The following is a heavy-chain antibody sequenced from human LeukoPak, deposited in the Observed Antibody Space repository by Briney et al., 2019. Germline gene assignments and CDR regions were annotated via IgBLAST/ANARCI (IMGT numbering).Heavy chain of an antibody. CDR1: GGSISSSVYY. CDR3: ARGDLSVFGVVKVGWFDP. Sequence: KPSETLSLTCSVSGGSISSSVYYWGWIRQPPGKGLEWIGNIYYSGSTSYNPSLKSRVIISVDTSKMQISLNLGSVTAADTAHYYCARGDLSVFGVVKVGWFDPWGQGTLVSVSS. V-gene: IGHV4-39*07. J-gene: IGHJ5*02. CDR2: IYYSGST. D-gene: IGHD3-3*01.